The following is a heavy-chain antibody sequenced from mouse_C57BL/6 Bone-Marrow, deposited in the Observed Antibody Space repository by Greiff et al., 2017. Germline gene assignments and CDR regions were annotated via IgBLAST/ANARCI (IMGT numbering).Heavy chain of an antibody. J-gene: IGHJ4*01. D-gene: IGHD2-2*01. V-gene: IGHV1-53*01. CDR1: GYTFTSYW. CDR2: INPSNGGT. Sequence: VQLQQSGTELVKPGASVKLSCKASGYTFTSYWMHWVKQRPGQGLEWIGNINPSNGGTNYNEKFQSKATLTVDKSSSTAYMQLSSLTSEDSAVYYCARRLNYGYDGNYWAMDYWGQGTSVTVSS. CDR3: ARRLNYGYDGNYWAMDY.